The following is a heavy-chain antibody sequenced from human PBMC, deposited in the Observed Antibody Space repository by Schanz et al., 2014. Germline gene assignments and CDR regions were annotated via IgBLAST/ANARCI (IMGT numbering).Heavy chain of an antibody. J-gene: IGHJ4*02. CDR3: ATCSGGTCHAKPVLDN. D-gene: IGHD2-15*01. CDR2: VSHDGFTK. V-gene: IGHV3-30*04. CDR1: GFSFSGFA. Sequence: QVQLEESGGGVVQPGGSLRLSCVASGFSFSGFAVHWVRQAPGKGLEWVSIVSHDGFTKHYADSVRGRFTLSRDNSKNAVYLQMNSLRSEDTAVYYCATCSGGTCHAKPVLDNWGQGTLVTLSS.